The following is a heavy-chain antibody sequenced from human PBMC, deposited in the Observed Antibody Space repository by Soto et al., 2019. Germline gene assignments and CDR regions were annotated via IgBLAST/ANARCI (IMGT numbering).Heavy chain of an antibody. Sequence: GESLKISCKGSGYSFTSYWIGGVRQMPGKGLEWMGIIYPGDSDTRYSPSFQGQVTISADKSISTAYLQWSSLKASDTAMYYCARLVCSSTSCYTRGHYYYYNGMDVWGQGTTVTVSS. V-gene: IGHV5-51*01. CDR2: IYPGDSDT. D-gene: IGHD2-2*02. CDR3: ARLVCSSTSCYTRGHYYYYNGMDV. CDR1: GYSFTSYW. J-gene: IGHJ6*02.